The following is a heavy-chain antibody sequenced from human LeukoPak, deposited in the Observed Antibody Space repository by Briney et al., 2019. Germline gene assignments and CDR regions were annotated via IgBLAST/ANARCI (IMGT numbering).Heavy chain of an antibody. CDR2: IYSGGST. CDR3: ARGKNYYGSGGYYFDY. J-gene: IGHJ4*02. CDR1: GFTVSSNY. D-gene: IGHD3-10*01. V-gene: IGHV3-53*01. Sequence: GGSQRLSCAASGFTVSSNYMSWVRQAPGKGLEWVSVIYSGGSTYYADSVKGRFTISRDNSKNTLYLQMNSLRAEDTAVYYCARGKNYYGSGGYYFDYWGQGTLVTVSS.